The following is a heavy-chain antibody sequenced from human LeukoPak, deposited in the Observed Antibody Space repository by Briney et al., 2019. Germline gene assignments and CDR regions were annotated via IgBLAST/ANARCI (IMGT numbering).Heavy chain of an antibody. CDR1: GGPFSGYY. J-gene: IGHJ3*02. D-gene: IGHD3-22*01. CDR3: ASPQRFYYDSSGYYPDGFDI. CDR2: INHSGST. V-gene: IGHV4-34*01. Sequence: SETLSLTCAVYGGPFSGYYWSWIRQPPGKGLEWIGEINHSGSTNYNPSLKSRVTISVDTSKNQFSLKLSSVTAADTAVYYCASPQRFYYDSSGYYPDGFDIWGQGTMVTVSS.